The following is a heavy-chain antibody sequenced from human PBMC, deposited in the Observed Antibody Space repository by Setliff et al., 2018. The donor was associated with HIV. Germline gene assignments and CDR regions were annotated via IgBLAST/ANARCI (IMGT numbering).Heavy chain of an antibody. CDR3: ARGGYYYYFGVDV. V-gene: IGHV4-61*09. J-gene: IGHJ6*02. CDR1: GGSINRGTYY. CDR2: IYITGST. Sequence: KPSETLSLTCSVSGGSINRGTYYWTWIRQSAGKGLEWIGHIYITGSTDYNPSLKSRVTISVDTSKNQFSLKLSSVTAADTAVYYCARGGYYYYFGVDVWGQGTTVTVSS. D-gene: IGHD3-16*01.